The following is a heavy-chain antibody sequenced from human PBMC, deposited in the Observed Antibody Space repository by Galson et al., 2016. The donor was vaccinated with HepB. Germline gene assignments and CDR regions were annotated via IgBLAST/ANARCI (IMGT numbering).Heavy chain of an antibody. Sequence: SETLSLTCTVSGASISAHYWSWIRQPPGKGLEWIGYIYDSGSTNYNSSLHSRVTISRDTSKNQLSLRLTSVTAADTAVYYCARRLGRDVANYHYYSLDVWGQGTTVTVSS. D-gene: IGHD3-16*01. V-gene: IGHV4-59*11. CDR2: IYDSGST. CDR1: GASISAHY. CDR3: ARRLGRDVANYHYYSLDV. J-gene: IGHJ6*02.